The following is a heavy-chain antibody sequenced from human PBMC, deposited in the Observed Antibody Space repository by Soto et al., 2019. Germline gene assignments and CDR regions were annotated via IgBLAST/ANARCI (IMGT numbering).Heavy chain of an antibody. CDR2: IYYSGST. V-gene: IGHV4-39*01. CDR3: ARLLHSVGIAVAGMDYFDY. D-gene: IGHD6-19*01. CDR1: GGSISSSSYY. Sequence: QLQLQESGPGLVKPSETLSLTCTVSGGSISSSSYYWGWIRQPPGKGLEWIGSIYYSGSTYYNPSLKSRVTISVDTSKNQFSLKLSSVTAADTAVYYCARLLHSVGIAVAGMDYFDYWGQGTLVTVSS. J-gene: IGHJ4*02.